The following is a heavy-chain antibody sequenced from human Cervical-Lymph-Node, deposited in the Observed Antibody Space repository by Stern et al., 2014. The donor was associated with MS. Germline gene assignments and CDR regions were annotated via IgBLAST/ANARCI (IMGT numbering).Heavy chain of an antibody. Sequence: QLVQSSPGLVKPSETLSLTCTVSGGSISSDYWSWIRQPPGKGLEWIGYTYYSGSTNYNPSLKSRITISVDTSKNQFSLKLSSVTAADTAVYYCARGPIYDSSKTWGGLNWFDPWGQGTLVTVSS. J-gene: IGHJ5*02. V-gene: IGHV4-59*01. CDR2: TYYSGST. CDR1: GGSISSDY. CDR3: ARGPIYDSSKTWGGLNWFDP. D-gene: IGHD3-3*01.